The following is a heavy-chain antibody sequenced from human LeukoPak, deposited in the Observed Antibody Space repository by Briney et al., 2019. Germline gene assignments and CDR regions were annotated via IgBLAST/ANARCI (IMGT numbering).Heavy chain of an antibody. CDR2: ISGSGADT. Sequence: GGSLRLSCAASRFTFSRHAMIWVRQAPGKGLEWVSAISGSGADTYYADSVKGRFTTFRDNSKNTVYLRMNSLRAEDTAIYYCAKDPWGSRGYFDYWGQGTLVTVSS. V-gene: IGHV3-23*01. J-gene: IGHJ4*02. CDR1: RFTFSRHA. CDR3: AKDPWGSRGYFDY. D-gene: IGHD7-27*01.